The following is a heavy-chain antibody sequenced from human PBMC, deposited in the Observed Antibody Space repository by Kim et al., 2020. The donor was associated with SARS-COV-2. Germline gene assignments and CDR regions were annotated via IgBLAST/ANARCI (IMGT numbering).Heavy chain of an antibody. V-gene: IGHV3-21*01. D-gene: IGHD3-22*01. J-gene: IGHJ3*02. CDR2: ITNSGSHL. Sequence: GGSLRLSCAASGFTFSNYAMNWVRQAPGKGTEWVSSITNSGSHLYYADSVKGRFTISRDKVTDSLYLQMNSLRAEDTAVYYCARDLAPRRTYYYDTSAYHDPFDIWGQGTMVTVSS. CDR3: ARDLAPRRTYYYDTSAYHDPFDI. CDR1: GFTFSNYA.